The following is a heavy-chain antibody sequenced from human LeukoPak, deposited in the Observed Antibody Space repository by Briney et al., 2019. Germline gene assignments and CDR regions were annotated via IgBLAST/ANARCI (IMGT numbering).Heavy chain of an antibody. CDR1: GFTFSSYG. J-gene: IGHJ4*02. CDR3: AIFVGERLWFGELKDDY. Sequence: GGSLRLSCAASGFTFSSYGMHWVRQAPGKGLEWVAFIRYDGSNKYYADSVKGRFTISRDNSKNTLYLQMNSLRAEDTAVYYCAIFVGERLWFGELKDDYWGQGTLVTVS. D-gene: IGHD3-10*01. CDR2: IRYDGSNK. V-gene: IGHV3-30*02.